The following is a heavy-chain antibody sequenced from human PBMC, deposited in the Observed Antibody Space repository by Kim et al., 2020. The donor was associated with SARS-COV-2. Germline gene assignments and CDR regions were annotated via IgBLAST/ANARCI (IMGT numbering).Heavy chain of an antibody. CDR2: ITSGGTTV. Sequence: GGSLRLSCVASGFTFSGYEMNWVRQAPGKGLEWISYITSGGTTVYYADSVKGRFSISRDNAKNSVFLQMNSLRVEDTAIYYCVRRGRGFDHWGQGTLVTVSS. CDR1: GFTFSGYE. V-gene: IGHV3-48*03. J-gene: IGHJ5*02. CDR3: VRRGRGFDH.